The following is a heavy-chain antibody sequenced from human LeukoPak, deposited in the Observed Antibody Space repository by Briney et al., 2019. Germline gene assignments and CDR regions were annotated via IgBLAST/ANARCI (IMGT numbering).Heavy chain of an antibody. Sequence: PGGSLRLSCTASRFTFRSYALTSVRQAPGMGPEWVGFISSTAYGGTAEYAASVRGRFTISRDDSKSIAFLQMNSLKTEDTAMYYCSRGAVPPDYWGQGTLVTVSS. CDR1: RFTFRSYA. CDR2: ISSTAYGGTA. D-gene: IGHD4-17*01. V-gene: IGHV3-49*04. J-gene: IGHJ4*02. CDR3: SRGAVPPDY.